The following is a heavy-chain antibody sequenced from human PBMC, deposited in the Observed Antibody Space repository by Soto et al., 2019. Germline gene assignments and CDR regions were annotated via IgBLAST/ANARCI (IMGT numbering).Heavy chain of an antibody. CDR3: ARDPSIAYSLGPHYLDY. Sequence: GGSLRLSCAASGFTFSSYSMNWVRQAPGKGLEWVSSISSSSSYIYYADSVKGRFTISRDNAKNSLYLQMNSLRAEDTAVYYRARDPSIAYSLGPHYLDYWGQGTLVTVSS. D-gene: IGHD6-6*01. CDR1: GFTFSSYS. CDR2: ISSSSSYI. J-gene: IGHJ4*02. V-gene: IGHV3-21*01.